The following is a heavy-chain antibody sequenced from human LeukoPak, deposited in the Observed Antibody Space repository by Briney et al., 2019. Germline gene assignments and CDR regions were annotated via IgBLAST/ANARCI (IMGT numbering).Heavy chain of an antibody. D-gene: IGHD6-13*01. V-gene: IGHV4-59*08. CDR3: VRLGQAAVKTPSYWYFDL. CDR1: GGSISSYY. CDR2: IYYSGST. J-gene: IGHJ2*01. Sequence: SSETLSLTCTVSGGSISSYYWSWIRQPPGKGLEWIGYIYYSGSTNYSPSLKSRVTISVDTSKNQFSLKLSSVTAADTAVYYCVRLGQAAVKTPSYWYFDLWGRGTLVTVSS.